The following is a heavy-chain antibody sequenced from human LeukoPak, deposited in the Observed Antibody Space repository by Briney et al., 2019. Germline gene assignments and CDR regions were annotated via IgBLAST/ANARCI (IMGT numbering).Heavy chain of an antibody. Sequence: GGSLRLSCAASGFTFSSYAMHWVRQAPGKGLEWVAVISYDGSNKYYADSVKGRFTISRDNSKNTLNLQMNSLRTEDTAVYYCAAVPEYDFDNWGQGTLVTVSS. CDR1: GFTFSSYA. J-gene: IGHJ4*02. D-gene: IGHD2/OR15-2a*01. CDR2: ISYDGSNK. V-gene: IGHV3-30-3*01. CDR3: AAVPEYDFDN.